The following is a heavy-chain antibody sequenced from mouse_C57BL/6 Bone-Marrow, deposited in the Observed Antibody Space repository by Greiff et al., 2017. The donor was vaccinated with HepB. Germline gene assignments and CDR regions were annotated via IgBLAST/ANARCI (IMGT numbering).Heavy chain of an antibody. J-gene: IGHJ3*01. D-gene: IGHD1-1*01. CDR1: GYTFTSYW. V-gene: IGHV1-52*01. CDR2: IDPSDSET. CDR3: ARPSYGSRGRFAY. Sequence: VKLQQPGAELVRPGSSVKLSCKASGYTFTSYWMHWVKQRPIQGLEWIGNIDPSDSETHYNQKFKDKATLTVDKSSSTAYMQLSSLTSEDSAVYYCARPSYGSRGRFAYWGQGTLVTVSA.